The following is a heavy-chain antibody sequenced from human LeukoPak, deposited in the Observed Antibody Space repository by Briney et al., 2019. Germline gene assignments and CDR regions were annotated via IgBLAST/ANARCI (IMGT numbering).Heavy chain of an antibody. J-gene: IGHJ1*01. CDR2: IYYTGSI. CDR3: ARDYRLTQIQY. D-gene: IGHD1-26*01. Sequence: NASETLSLTCTVSGGPISSSSYYWAWIRQPPGKGLEWIGSIYYTGSIYYNPSLKSRVTISVDTSNNQFSLRLSSVTAEDTAVCYCARDYRLTQIQYWGQGTLVTVSS. CDR1: GGPISSSSYY. V-gene: IGHV4-39*07.